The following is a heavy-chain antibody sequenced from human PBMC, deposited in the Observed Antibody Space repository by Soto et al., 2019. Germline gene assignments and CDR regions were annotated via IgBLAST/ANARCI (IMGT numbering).Heavy chain of an antibody. CDR1: GASIRSGVFY. CDR2: IYYTGST. Sequence: SETLSLTCSVSGASIRSGVFYWSWLRQSPGKGLEWIGHIYYTGSTFVSPSLKGRLTISLDTSKNQFSLDLSSVTAADTAMYYCARIEMASIKWGRGTLVTVSS. CDR3: ARIEMASIK. V-gene: IGHV4-31*03. J-gene: IGHJ4*02. D-gene: IGHD5-12*01.